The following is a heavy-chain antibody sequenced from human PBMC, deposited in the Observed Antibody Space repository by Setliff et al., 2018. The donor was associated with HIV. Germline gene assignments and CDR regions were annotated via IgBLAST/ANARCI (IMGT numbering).Heavy chain of an antibody. CDR2: IDPGDGET. V-gene: IGHV1-69-2*01. Sequence: ASVKVSCKASGYRFKDYYIYWVQQAPGKGLEWMGRIDPGDGETVYAKQFQGRVTMTADTSTDTVYMELSNLKSEDTAVYYCARVPYRSAWFSGGHDAFDVWGQGTMVTVSS. J-gene: IGHJ3*01. CDR1: GYRFKDYY. CDR3: ARVPYRSAWFSGGHDAFDV. D-gene: IGHD6-19*01.